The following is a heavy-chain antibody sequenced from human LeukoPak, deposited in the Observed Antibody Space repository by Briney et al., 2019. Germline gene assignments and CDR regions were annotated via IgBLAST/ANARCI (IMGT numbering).Heavy chain of an antibody. J-gene: IGHJ4*02. CDR3: ARRGYYYDSSGYYS. CDR2: INHSGST. D-gene: IGHD3-22*01. V-gene: IGHV4-34*01. Sequence: SETLSLTCAVYGGSFSGYYWSWIRQPPGKGLEWIGEINHSGSTNYNPSLKSRVTISVDTSKNQFSLKLSSVTAADTAVYYCARRGYYYDSSGYYSWGQGTLVTVSS. CDR1: GGSFSGYY.